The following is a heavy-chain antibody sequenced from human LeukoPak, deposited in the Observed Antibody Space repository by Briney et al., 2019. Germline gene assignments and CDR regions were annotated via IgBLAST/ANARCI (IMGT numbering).Heavy chain of an antibody. Sequence: PGGSLGLSCAASGFTFSSYAMSWVRQAPGKGLEWVSAISGSGGSTYYADSVKGRFTISRDNSKNTLYLQMNSLRAEDTAVYYCAKDTAGGLYYYYGMDVWGQGTTVTVSS. D-gene: IGHD2-8*02. J-gene: IGHJ6*02. CDR3: AKDTAGGLYYYYGMDV. V-gene: IGHV3-23*01. CDR1: GFTFSSYA. CDR2: ISGSGGST.